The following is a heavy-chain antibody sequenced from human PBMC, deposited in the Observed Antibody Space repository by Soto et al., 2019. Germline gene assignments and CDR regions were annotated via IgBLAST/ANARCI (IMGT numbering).Heavy chain of an antibody. CDR2: IVVGSGNT. J-gene: IGHJ3*02. Sequence: ASVKVSCKASGFTFTSSAVQWVRQARGQRLEWIGWIVVGSGNTNYAQKFQERVTITRDMSTSTAYMELSSLRSEDTAVYYCAAVEDSSSSDAFDIWGQGTMVTVSS. CDR1: GFTFTSSA. CDR3: AAVEDSSSSDAFDI. V-gene: IGHV1-58*01. D-gene: IGHD6-6*01.